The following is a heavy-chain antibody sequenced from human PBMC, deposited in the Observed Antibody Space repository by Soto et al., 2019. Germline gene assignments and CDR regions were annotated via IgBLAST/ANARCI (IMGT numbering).Heavy chain of an antibody. D-gene: IGHD3-10*01. J-gene: IGHJ6*02. CDR3: AKDKGYYYGSRLYYGMHV. CDR1: GFTFSSYA. V-gene: IGHV3-23*01. Sequence: GGSLRLSCAASGFTFSSYAMSWVRQAPGKGLEWVSAISGSGGSTYYADSVKGRFTISRDNSKNTLYLQMNSLRAEDTAVYYCAKDKGYYYGSRLYYGMHVWGQGTTVTVSS. CDR2: ISGSGGST.